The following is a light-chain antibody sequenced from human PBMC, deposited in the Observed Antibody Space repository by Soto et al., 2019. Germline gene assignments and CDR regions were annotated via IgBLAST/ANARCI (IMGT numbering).Light chain of an antibody. CDR2: GAS. CDR1: QSVGSN. Sequence: IVLMQAPSILSVTPLHIATLXSMASQSVGSNLAWYQQKPGQAHRLLIYGASTRATGIPARFSGSGSGTEFTLTISRLEPDDFAVYYCQQISSYPLTFGGGTKV. J-gene: IGKJ4*01. V-gene: IGKV3-15*01. CDR3: QQISSYPLT.